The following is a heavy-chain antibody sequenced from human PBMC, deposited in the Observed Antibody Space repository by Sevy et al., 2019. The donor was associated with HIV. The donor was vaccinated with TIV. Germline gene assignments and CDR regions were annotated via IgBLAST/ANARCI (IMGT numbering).Heavy chain of an antibody. D-gene: IGHD6-19*01. Sequence: VKVSCKASAYNFIGYYIHWVRQAPGQGLEWIGRINPTSGGTKYAHKFQGRVTVTIDMSVSTAYMELTRLTSDDTAIYYWAGQTSGWYDWFDPWGPGTLVTVSS. J-gene: IGHJ5*02. CDR1: AYNFIGYY. CDR2: INPTSGGT. CDR3: AGQTSGWYDWFDP. V-gene: IGHV1-2*06.